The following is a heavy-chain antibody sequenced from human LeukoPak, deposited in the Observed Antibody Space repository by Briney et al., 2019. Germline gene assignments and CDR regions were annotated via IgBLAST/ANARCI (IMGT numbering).Heavy chain of an antibody. V-gene: IGHV1-2*02. CDR3: ARVFEEGDGHGLGDSN. CDR1: GYTFTGYY. J-gene: IGHJ4*02. CDR2: IKPNSGGT. D-gene: IGHD3-10*02. Sequence: GASVKVSCKASGYTFTGYYIHWVRQAPGQGLEWMGWIKPNSGGTNYAQKFQGRVTMTRDTSISTAYMELSRLRSDDTAVYYCARVFEEGDGHGLGDSNWGQGTLVTVSS.